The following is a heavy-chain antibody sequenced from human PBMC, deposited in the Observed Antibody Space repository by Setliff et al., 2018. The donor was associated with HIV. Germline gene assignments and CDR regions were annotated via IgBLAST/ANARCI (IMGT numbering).Heavy chain of an antibody. CDR3: AKQPGGHSFFDH. Sequence: PSETLSLTCTVSGDFSNIQWWTWMRQSPGPGLQWIGSIHHSGSTYYDPSLKNQVTLSVDTSNNQVSLTLTSVTAADTAVYYCAKQPGGHSFFDHWGQGILVTVSS. D-gene: IGHD1-1*01. CDR1: GDFSNIQW. CDR2: IHHSGST. J-gene: IGHJ4*02. V-gene: IGHV4-59*11.